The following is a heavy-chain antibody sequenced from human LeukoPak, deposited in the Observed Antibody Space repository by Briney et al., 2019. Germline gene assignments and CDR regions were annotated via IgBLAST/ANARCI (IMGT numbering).Heavy chain of an antibody. CDR3: ATAQRYAFDY. V-gene: IGHV3-48*02. CDR1: GFSFTDYP. Sequence: PGGSLRLSCATSGFSFTDYPMNWVRQAPGKGLEWISNIRTTAEGAKYAYYADSVKGRVTISRDDGKNTLYLHMNSLRDDDTAVYYCATAQRYAFDYWGQGILVTVSS. CDR2: IRTTAEGAKYA. J-gene: IGHJ4*02. D-gene: IGHD3-9*01.